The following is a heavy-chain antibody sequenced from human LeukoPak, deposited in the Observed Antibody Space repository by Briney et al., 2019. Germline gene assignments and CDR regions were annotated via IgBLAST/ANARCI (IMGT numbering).Heavy chain of an antibody. Sequence: SETLSLTCTVSRGSISSYYWSWIRQPPGKGLEWFGYIYYTGRTKYNPSLESRVTISIDTSKNHLYLKLSSVTAADTAMYYCARHSRAYSSTSGTFEYWGQGTLVTVSS. V-gene: IGHV4-59*08. J-gene: IGHJ4*02. CDR3: ARHSRAYSSTSGTFEY. CDR2: IYYTGRT. D-gene: IGHD2-2*01. CDR1: RGSISSYY.